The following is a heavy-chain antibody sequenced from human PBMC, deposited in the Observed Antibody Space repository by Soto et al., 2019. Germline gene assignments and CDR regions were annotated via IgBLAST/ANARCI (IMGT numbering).Heavy chain of an antibody. CDR1: GGSISSSSYY. CDR3: ARTGEYSSSSTPS. J-gene: IGHJ4*02. V-gene: IGHV4-39*01. CDR2: IYYSGST. Sequence: SETLSLTCTVSGGSISSSSYYWGWIRQPPGKGPEWIGSIYYSGSTYYNPSLKSRVTISVDTSKNQFSLKLSSVTAADTAVYYCARTGEYSSSSTPSWGQGTLVTVSS. D-gene: IGHD6-6*01.